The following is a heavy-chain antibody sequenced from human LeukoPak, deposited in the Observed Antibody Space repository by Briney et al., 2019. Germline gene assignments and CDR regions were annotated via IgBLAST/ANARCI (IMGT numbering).Heavy chain of an antibody. Sequence: GGSLRLSCAASGFTFSSYAMSWVRQALGKGLEWVSTISGSGGSTYYADSVKGRFTISRDNSKNTLYLQMNSLRAEDTAVYYCARVKREKNWSGLWGSDDYYYYYMDVWGKGTTVTVSS. CDR2: ISGSGGST. CDR1: GFTFSSYA. D-gene: IGHD3-16*01. V-gene: IGHV3-23*01. J-gene: IGHJ6*03. CDR3: ARVKREKNWSGLWGSDDYYYYYMDV.